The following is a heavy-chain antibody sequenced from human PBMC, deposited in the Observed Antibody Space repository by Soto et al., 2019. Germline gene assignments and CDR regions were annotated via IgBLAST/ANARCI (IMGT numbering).Heavy chain of an antibody. Sequence: QLQLQESGPGLVKPSETLSLTCTVSGGSISSSSYYWGWIRQPPGKGLEWIGSIYYSGSTYYNPSLKSRVTISVDTSKNQFSLKLSSVTAADTAVYYCARPYFSSGNWFDPWGQGTLVTVSS. V-gene: IGHV4-39*01. J-gene: IGHJ5*02. CDR3: ARPYFSSGNWFDP. CDR2: IYYSGST. CDR1: GGSISSSSYY. D-gene: IGHD1-26*01.